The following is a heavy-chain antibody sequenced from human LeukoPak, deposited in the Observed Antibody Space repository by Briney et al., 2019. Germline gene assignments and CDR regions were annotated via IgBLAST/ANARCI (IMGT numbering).Heavy chain of an antibody. J-gene: IGHJ5*02. D-gene: IGHD3-10*01. CDR3: ARRLLVDGSGVGWFDP. CDR2: IYPGDSDT. Sequence: GESLKISCKGSGYSFTSYWIGWVRQMPGKGLEWMGIIYPGDSDTRYSPSFQGQVTISADKSISTAYLQWSSLKASDTAMYYCARRLLVDGSGVGWFDPWGQGTLVTVSS. CDR1: GYSFTSYW. V-gene: IGHV5-51*01.